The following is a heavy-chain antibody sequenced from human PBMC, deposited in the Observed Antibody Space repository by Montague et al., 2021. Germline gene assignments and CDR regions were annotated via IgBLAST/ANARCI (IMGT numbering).Heavy chain of an antibody. CDR1: GGSVNGYD. CDR3: GRAYWGSIDY. J-gene: IGHJ4*01. Sequence: SETLSLTCSVSGGSVNGYDWSWIRQPPGKGLEWIGYMRSSGIPNYNPPFKSRLAISIDRSRNQFSLELSFVTAADTAIYFCGRAYWGSIDYWGHGILVTVSS. V-gene: IGHV4-59*02. CDR2: MRSSGIP. D-gene: IGHD7-27*01.